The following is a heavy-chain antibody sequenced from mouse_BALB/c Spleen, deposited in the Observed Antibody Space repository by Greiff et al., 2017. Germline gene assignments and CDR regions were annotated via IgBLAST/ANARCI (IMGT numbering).Heavy chain of an antibody. CDR1: GYSITSGYY. Sequence: EVKLQESGPGLVKPSQSLSLTCSVTGYSITSGYYWNWIRQFPGNKLEWMGYISYDGSNNYNPSLKNRISITRDTSKNQFFLKLNSVTTEDTATYYCARDYYGSSYVDYWGQGTSVTVSS. J-gene: IGHJ4*01. V-gene: IGHV3-6*02. CDR3: ARDYYGSSYVDY. D-gene: IGHD1-1*01. CDR2: ISYDGSN.